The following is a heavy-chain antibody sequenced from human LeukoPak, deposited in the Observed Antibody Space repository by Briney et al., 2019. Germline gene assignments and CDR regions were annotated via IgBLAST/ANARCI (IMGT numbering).Heavy chain of an antibody. CDR3: AKDQNTAKNSDAFDI. CDR1: GFTFSSYG. V-gene: IGHV3-30*02. D-gene: IGHD5-18*01. J-gene: IGHJ3*02. Sequence: PGGSLRLSCAASGFTFSSYGMHWVRQAPGKGLEWVAFIRYDGSNKYYADSVKGRFTISRDNSKNTLYLQMNSLRAEDTAVYYCAKDQNTAKNSDAFDIWGQGTMVTVSS. CDR2: IRYDGSNK.